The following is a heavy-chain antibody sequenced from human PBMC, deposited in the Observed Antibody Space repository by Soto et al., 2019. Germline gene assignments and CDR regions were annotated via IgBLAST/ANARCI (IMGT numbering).Heavy chain of an antibody. D-gene: IGHD2-2*01. J-gene: IGHJ5*02. CDR2: ISAYSGNT. CDR1: GYSFTSYG. Sequence: ASVKVSCKASGYSFTSYGVTWVRQAPGQGLEWMGWISAYSGNTNYAQKLQGRVTMTTDTSTSTAYMELRSLRSDDTAVYYCAREGEGHCISSSCRNWFDPWGQ. CDR3: AREGEGHCISSSCRNWFDP. V-gene: IGHV1-18*01.